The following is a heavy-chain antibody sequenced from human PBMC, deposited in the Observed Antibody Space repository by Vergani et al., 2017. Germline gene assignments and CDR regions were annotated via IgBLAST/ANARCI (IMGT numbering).Heavy chain of an antibody. J-gene: IGHJ4*02. Sequence: QVQLQQWGAGLLKPSETLSLTCAVYGGSFSGYYWSWIRQPPGKGLEWIGEINHSGSTNYNPSLKSRVTISVDTYKNQFSLKLSSVTAADTAVYYCARGARGLWLSYWGQGTLVTVSS. CDR1: GGSFSGYY. V-gene: IGHV4-34*01. D-gene: IGHD5-18*01. CDR2: INHSGST. CDR3: ARGARGLWLSY.